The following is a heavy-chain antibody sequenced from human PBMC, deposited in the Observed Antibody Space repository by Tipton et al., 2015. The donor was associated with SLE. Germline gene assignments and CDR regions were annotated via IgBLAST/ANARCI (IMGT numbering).Heavy chain of an antibody. Sequence: TLSLTCTVSGGSISSHYWSWIRQPPGKGLEWIGYIYYSGSTNYNPSLKSRVTISVDTSKNQFSLKLSSVTAADTAVYYCARGLRITMVRGVPFDYWGQGTLVTVSS. D-gene: IGHD3-10*01. J-gene: IGHJ4*02. CDR3: ARGLRITMVRGVPFDY. V-gene: IGHV4-59*11. CDR2: IYYSGST. CDR1: GGSISSHY.